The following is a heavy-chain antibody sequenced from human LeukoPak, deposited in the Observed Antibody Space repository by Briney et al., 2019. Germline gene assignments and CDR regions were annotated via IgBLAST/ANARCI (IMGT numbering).Heavy chain of an antibody. Sequence: ASAKVSCKASGYTFTSYGISWVRQAPGQGLEWMGWISAYNGNTNYAQKLQGRVTMTTDTSTSTAYMELRSLRSDDTAVYYCARVEVGGYSGYDIDYWGQGTLVTVSS. CDR3: ARVEVGGYSGYDIDY. V-gene: IGHV1-18*01. J-gene: IGHJ4*02. CDR1: GYTFTSYG. D-gene: IGHD5-12*01. CDR2: ISAYNGNT.